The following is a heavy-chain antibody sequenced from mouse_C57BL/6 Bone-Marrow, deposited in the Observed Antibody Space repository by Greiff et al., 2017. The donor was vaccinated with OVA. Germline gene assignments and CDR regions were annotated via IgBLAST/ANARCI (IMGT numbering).Heavy chain of an antibody. V-gene: IGHV6-3*01. Sequence: EVQRVESGGGLVQPGGSMKLSCVASGFTFSNYWMNWVRQSPEKGLEWVAQIRLKSDNYATHYAESVKGRFTISRDDSKSSVYLQMNNLRAEDTGIYYCTARRGFAYWGQGTLVTVSA. CDR3: TARRGFAY. CDR2: IRLKSDNYAT. CDR1: GFTFSNYW. J-gene: IGHJ3*01.